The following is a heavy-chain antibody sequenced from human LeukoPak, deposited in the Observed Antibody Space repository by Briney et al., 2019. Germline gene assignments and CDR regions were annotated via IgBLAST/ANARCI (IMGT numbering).Heavy chain of an antibody. D-gene: IGHD2-8*01. V-gene: IGHV3-49*03. CDR1: GFTFDDFA. J-gene: IGHJ4*02. Sequence: GGSLRLSCTTSGFTFDDFAMSWLRQAPGKGLECLGFIRSAQSGGTSEYVASVSGRFTISRHESKSIAYMRTNSLKNEYVAVRYGSKVVGTRWPYWAQGTRVTV. CDR3: SKVVGTRWPY. CDR2: IRSAQSGGTS.